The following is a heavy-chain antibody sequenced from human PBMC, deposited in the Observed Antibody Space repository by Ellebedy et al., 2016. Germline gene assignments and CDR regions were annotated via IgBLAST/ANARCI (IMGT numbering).Heavy chain of an antibody. V-gene: IGHV3-9*01. CDR2: ISWDSVTI. J-gene: IGHJ3*02. Sequence: SLKISXAASGVTFENYTMHWVRQAPGKGLEWVSGISWDSVTIGCADPVKGRFSMSRDNAKNSLYLQMNSLRVEDTALYYCASSGVTGLDAFDIWGQGTMVTVSS. CDR1: GVTFENYT. D-gene: IGHD5-18*01. CDR3: ASSGVTGLDAFDI.